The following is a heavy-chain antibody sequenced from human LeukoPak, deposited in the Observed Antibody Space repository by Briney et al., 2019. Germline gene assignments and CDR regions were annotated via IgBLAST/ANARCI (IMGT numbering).Heavy chain of an antibody. V-gene: IGHV3-9*01. CDR2: ISCNSASI. Sequence: GGSLRLSCAASGFTFDDYAMHWVRQAPGKGLEWVSGISCNSASIGYADSVKGRFTISRDNAKNSLYLQMNSLRAEDTALYYCAKDTRGCSGGSCSIDYYYGMDVWGQGTTVTVSS. CDR3: AKDTRGCSGGSCSIDYYYGMDV. CDR1: GFTFDDYA. J-gene: IGHJ6*02. D-gene: IGHD2-15*01.